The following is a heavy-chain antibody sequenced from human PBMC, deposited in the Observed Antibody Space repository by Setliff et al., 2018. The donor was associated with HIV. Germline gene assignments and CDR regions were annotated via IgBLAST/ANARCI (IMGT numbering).Heavy chain of an antibody. J-gene: IGHJ4*02. CDR3: ARDLRSSHGSPNYFDY. Sequence: PGGSLSLSCTASGFTFSDYYMSWIRQSPGKGLEWISYISSSGTTIYYADSVKGRFTISRDNAKNSLYLEMNSLRAEETAVYYCARDLRSSHGSPNYFDYWGRGALVTVS. CDR2: ISSSGTTI. V-gene: IGHV3-11*04. CDR1: GFTFSDYY. D-gene: IGHD2-15*01.